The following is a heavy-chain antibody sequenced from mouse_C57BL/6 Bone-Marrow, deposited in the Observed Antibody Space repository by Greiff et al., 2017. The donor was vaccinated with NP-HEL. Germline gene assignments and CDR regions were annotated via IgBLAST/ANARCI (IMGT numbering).Heavy chain of an antibody. V-gene: IGHV14-4*01. CDR2: IDPENGDT. J-gene: IGHJ4*01. CDR3: TPTVVAPYAMDY. Sequence: EVKLVESGAELVRPGASVKLSCTASGFNIKDDYMHWVKQRPEQGLEWIGWIDPENGDTEYASKFQGKATITADTSSNTAYLQLSSLTSEDTAVYYCTPTVVAPYAMDYWGQGTSVTVSS. CDR1: GFNIKDDY. D-gene: IGHD1-1*01.